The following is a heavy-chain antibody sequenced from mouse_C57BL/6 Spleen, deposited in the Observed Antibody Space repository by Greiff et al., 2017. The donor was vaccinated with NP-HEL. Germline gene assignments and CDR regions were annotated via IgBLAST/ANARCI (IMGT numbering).Heavy chain of an antibody. Sequence: VHVKQSGAELVRPGASVKLSCTASGFNIKDDYMHWVKQRPEQGLEWIGWLDPENGDTEYASKFQGKATITADTSSNTAYLQLSSLTSEDTAVYYCTRGGYYEAMDYWGQGTSVTVSS. CDR1: GFNIKDDY. J-gene: IGHJ4*01. CDR2: LDPENGDT. CDR3: TRGGYYEAMDY. D-gene: IGHD2-3*01. V-gene: IGHV14-4*01.